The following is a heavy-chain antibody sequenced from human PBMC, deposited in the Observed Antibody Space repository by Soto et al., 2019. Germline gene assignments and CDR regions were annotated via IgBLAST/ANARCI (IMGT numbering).Heavy chain of an antibody. CDR3: ARMGRVRDGMDV. CDR2: INSDGSST. CDR1: GFTFSSYW. J-gene: IGHJ6*02. Sequence: GGSLRLSCAASGFTFSSYWMHWVRQAPGKGLVWVSRINSDGSSTSYADSVKGRFTISRDNAKNTLYLQMNSLRAEDTAVYYCARMGRVRDGMDVWGQGTTVTVSS. V-gene: IGHV3-74*01. D-gene: IGHD1-26*01.